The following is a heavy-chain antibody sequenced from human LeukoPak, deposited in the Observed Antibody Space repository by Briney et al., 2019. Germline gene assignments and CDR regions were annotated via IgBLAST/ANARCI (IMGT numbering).Heavy chain of an antibody. Sequence: GGSLRLSCRTSGFILREYAMSWVRQPPGKGLEWVSSVSGSDDTLYADSVKGRFTITRDIFMNTVYLQMNSLRAEDTAVYFCVRDRPGGSCRPMDAWGQGTTVTVSS. V-gene: IGHV3-23*01. CDR1: GFILREYA. J-gene: IGHJ6*02. CDR2: VSGSDDT. D-gene: IGHD3-16*01. CDR3: VRDRPGGSCRPMDA.